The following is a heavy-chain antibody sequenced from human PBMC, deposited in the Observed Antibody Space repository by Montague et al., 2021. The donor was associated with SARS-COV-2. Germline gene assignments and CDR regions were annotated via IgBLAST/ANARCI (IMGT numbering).Heavy chain of an antibody. J-gene: IGHJ4*02. V-gene: IGHV3-48*03. CDR1: GFTFSSYE. D-gene: IGHD5-12*01. Sequence: SLRLSFSASGFTFSSYEMNWVRQAPGKGLEWVSYISSSGSTIYYADSVKGRFTISRDNAKNSLYLQLNSLRAEDTAVYYCARGLPGLRARALFDYWGQGSLVTVSS. CDR3: ARGLPGLRARALFDY. CDR2: ISSSGSTI.